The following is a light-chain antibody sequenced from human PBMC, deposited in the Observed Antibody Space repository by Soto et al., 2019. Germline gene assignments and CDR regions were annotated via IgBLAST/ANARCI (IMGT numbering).Light chain of an antibody. CDR2: DVT. Sequence: QSALTQPASGSGSPGQSISISCTGTSGDVGGFNYVSWYQQHPGKAPKLMIYDVTNRPSGVSYRFSGSKSGNTASLTISGLQAEDEADYYCNSYTSSSTYVFGTGTKVTV. CDR1: SGDVGGFNY. J-gene: IGLJ1*01. V-gene: IGLV2-14*03. CDR3: NSYTSSSTYV.